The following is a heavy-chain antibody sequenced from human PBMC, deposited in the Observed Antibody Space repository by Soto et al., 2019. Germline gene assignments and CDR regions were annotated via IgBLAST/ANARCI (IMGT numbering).Heavy chain of an antibody. CDR3: ARPLGYYYDSSGYYTSSYYGMDV. J-gene: IGHJ6*02. CDR2: IYYSGST. CDR1: GGSISSSSYY. D-gene: IGHD3-22*01. V-gene: IGHV4-39*01. Sequence: SETLSLTCTVSGGSISSSSYYWGRIRQPPGKGLEWIGSIYYSGSTYYNPSLKSRVTISVDTSKNQFSLKLSSVTAADTAVYYCARPLGYYYDSSGYYTSSYYGMDVWGQGTTVTVSS.